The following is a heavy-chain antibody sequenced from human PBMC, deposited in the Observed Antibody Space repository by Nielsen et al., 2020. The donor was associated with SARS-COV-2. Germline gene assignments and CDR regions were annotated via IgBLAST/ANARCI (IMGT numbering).Heavy chain of an antibody. V-gene: IGHV3-23*01. D-gene: IGHD3-10*01. Sequence: GESLKISCAASGFTFSGNAMTWVRQAPGKGLEWVSAISGSGGSTYYADSVRGRFTISRDNSKNTLYLQMNSLRAEDTAVYYCAKVFPMVRGPWDDWGQGTLVTVSS. CDR2: ISGSGGST. CDR3: AKVFPMVRGPWDD. J-gene: IGHJ4*02. CDR1: GFTFSGNA.